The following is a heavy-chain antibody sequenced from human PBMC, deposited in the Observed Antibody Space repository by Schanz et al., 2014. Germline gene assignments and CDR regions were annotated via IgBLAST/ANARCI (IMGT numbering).Heavy chain of an antibody. J-gene: IGHJ4*02. V-gene: IGHV3-23*01. Sequence: EVQLLESGGGLVQPGGSLRLSCAASGFTFSSYAMSWVRQAPGKGLEWVSHINSDGTTTTYADSVKGRFTISRDNAENTLYLQMNSLRAEDTAVYYCAKAGSGWSTAGYYYWGQGTLVTVSS. CDR2: INSDGTTT. CDR3: AKAGSGWSTAGYYY. CDR1: GFTFSSYA. D-gene: IGHD6-19*01.